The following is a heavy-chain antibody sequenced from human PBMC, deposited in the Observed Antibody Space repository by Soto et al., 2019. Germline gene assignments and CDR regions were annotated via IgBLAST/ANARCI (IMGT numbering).Heavy chain of an antibody. CDR2: IYYSGST. V-gene: IGHV4-39*01. J-gene: IGHJ6*02. Sequence: ASETLSLTCTVTGASVTSSTYCWGWIRQPPGKGLEWIGSIYYSGSTYYNPSLRSRVTITVDTSKNQVSLKLTSVTAADTAVYYCANDYGDYKSYYAMDVWGQGTTVTVSS. D-gene: IGHD4-17*01. CDR1: GASVTSSTYC. CDR3: ANDYGDYKSYYAMDV.